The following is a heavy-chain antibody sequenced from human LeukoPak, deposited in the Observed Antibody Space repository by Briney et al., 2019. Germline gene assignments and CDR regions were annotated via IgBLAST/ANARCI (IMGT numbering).Heavy chain of an antibody. CDR3: ARGTGAPNYFDY. V-gene: IGHV1-2*02. CDR2: INPNGGDT. J-gene: IGHJ4*02. CDR1: GYTFTGYY. D-gene: IGHD7-27*01. Sequence: ASVKVSCKASGYTFTGYYIHWVRQAPGQGLEWMAWINPNGGDTNYAQKFQGRVAVTRDSSISTAYMELSGLTSDDTAVFYCARGTGAPNYFDYWGQGTLVTVSS.